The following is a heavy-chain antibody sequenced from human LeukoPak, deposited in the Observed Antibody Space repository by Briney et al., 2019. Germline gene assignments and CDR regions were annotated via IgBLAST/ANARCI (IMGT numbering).Heavy chain of an antibody. Sequence: GGSLRLSCAASGFTVSSNYISWVRQAPGKGLEWVSVIYSGGSTYYADSVKGRFTISRDNSKNTLYLQMNSLRAEDTAVYYCASREGIAVAGTAFDIWGQGTMVTVSS. V-gene: IGHV3-53*01. J-gene: IGHJ3*02. CDR2: IYSGGST. D-gene: IGHD6-19*01. CDR3: ASREGIAVAGTAFDI. CDR1: GFTVSSNY.